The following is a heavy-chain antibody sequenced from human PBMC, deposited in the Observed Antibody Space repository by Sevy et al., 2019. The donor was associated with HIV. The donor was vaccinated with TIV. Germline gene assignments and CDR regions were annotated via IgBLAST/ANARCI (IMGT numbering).Heavy chain of an antibody. CDR2: FDHEHRKT. D-gene: IGHD2-8*01. CDR3: ATDLYGTFFRRT. J-gene: IGHJ5*02. CDR1: GYSLSELP. V-gene: IGHV1-24*01. Sequence: ASVKVSCKVSGYSLSELPMHWVRQAPGKGLEWMGGFDHEHRKTVYSQNFQGRVTMTEDTSTNTAYMELSSLRSEDTAIYYCATDLYGTFFRRTWGQGTLVTVSS.